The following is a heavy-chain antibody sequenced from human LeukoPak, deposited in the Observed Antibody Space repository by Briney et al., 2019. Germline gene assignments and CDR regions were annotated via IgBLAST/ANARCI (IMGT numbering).Heavy chain of an antibody. CDR1: GDSISNYY. V-gene: IGHV4-4*07. D-gene: IGHD2-15*01. CDR3: AKVVVANAFDI. CDR2: IYSSGST. Sequence: ETLSLTCTVSGDSISNYYWSWIRQPAGKGLEWIGRIYSSGSTNYNPSLRSRVTMSVDTSKNQFSLKLNSVTAADTAVYYCAKVVVANAFDIWGLGTMVTVSS. J-gene: IGHJ3*02.